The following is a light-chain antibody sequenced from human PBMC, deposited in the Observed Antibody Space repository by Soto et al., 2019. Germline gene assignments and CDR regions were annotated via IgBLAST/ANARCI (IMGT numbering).Light chain of an antibody. CDR1: SSDVGGYNY. J-gene: IGLJ1*01. Sequence: QSALTQPASVSGSPGQSITISCTGTSSDVGGYNYVSWYQQHPGKAPKLIIYEVSNRPSGVSNRFSGSKSVNTASLTISGLQAEDEAHYYCNSYTSKSTGVFGTGTKLTVL. CDR3: NSYTSKSTGV. V-gene: IGLV2-14*01. CDR2: EVS.